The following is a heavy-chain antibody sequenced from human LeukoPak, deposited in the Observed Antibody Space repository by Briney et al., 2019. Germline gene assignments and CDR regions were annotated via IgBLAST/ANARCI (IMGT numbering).Heavy chain of an antibody. J-gene: IGHJ4*02. D-gene: IGHD3-22*01. CDR1: GGTFSSYA. V-gene: IGHV1-69*13. Sequence: SVKVSCTASGGTFSSYAISWVRQAPGQGLEWMGGIIPIFGTANYAQKFQGRVTITADESTSTAYMELSSLRSEDTAVYYCARASSSGSLTADFDYWGQGTPVTVSS. CDR2: IIPIFGTA. CDR3: ARASSSGSLTADFDY.